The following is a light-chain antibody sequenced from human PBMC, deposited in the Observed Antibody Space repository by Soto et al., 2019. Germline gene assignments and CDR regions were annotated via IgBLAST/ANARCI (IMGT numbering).Light chain of an antibody. J-gene: IGKJ1*01. V-gene: IGKV1-5*01. CDR1: QSISSW. Sequence: DIQVTQSPATLSSSVGDRVTITCRASQSISSWLAWYQQKPGKAPKLLIYAASTLQSGVPSRFSGSGFGTDFSLTISRLQPDDSGSYSCQQLRPFGQGTRLDNK. CDR3: QQLRP. CDR2: AAS.